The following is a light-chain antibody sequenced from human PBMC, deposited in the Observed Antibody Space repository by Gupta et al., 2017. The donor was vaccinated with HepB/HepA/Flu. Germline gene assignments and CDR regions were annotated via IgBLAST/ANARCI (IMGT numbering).Light chain of an antibody. Sequence: DIVMTQTPPSLRVNPGEPASISCRSSQSLLHSNGYTYLDWYLQKPGQSPQLLIYRGSNSWSGVPDRFSGSGSGSDFTLKISWVEADDVGVYYCRQSKQYPQTFGGGTKVEMK. CDR2: RGS. CDR3: RQSKQYPQT. J-gene: IGKJ4*01. CDR1: QSLLHSNGYTY. V-gene: IGKV2-18*01.